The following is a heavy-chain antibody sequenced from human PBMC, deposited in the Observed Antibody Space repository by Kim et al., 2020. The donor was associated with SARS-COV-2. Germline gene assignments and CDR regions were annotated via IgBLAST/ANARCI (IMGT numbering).Heavy chain of an antibody. CDR1: GFTFSNYA. D-gene: IGHD3-22*01. CDR3: AKGAESSGREGEH. CDR2: ISGSGGHT. J-gene: IGHJ1*01. V-gene: IGHV3-23*01. Sequence: GGSLRLSCAVSGFTFSNYAMSWARQAPGKGLEWVSSISGSGGHTYDADSVKGRFTISRDNSKNTLYLQINSLRAQDTATYYWAKGAESSGREGEHWGQGTLVIVSS.